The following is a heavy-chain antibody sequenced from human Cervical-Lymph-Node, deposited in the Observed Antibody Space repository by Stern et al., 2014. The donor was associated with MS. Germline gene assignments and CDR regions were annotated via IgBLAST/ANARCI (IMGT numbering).Heavy chain of an antibody. D-gene: IGHD6-13*01. J-gene: IGHJ4*02. Sequence: QVQLVQSGAEVKTPGASVKVSCKASGYTFTSYAMHWVRQAPGQMLECMGWLNAGNGNKKYSQKFQGRVTITRDTSASTAYMELSSLRSEDTAVYYCARDPGIAAAAAPDYWGQGTLVTVSS. V-gene: IGHV1-3*01. CDR2: LNAGNGNK. CDR3: ARDPGIAAAAAPDY. CDR1: GYTFTSYA.